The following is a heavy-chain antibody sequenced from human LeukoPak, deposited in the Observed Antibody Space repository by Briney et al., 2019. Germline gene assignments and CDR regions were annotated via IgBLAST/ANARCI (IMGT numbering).Heavy chain of an antibody. CDR2: INTDGSIT. J-gene: IGHJ4*02. V-gene: IGHV3-74*01. CDR3: ARDRGPRTGFMVREAYDY. D-gene: IGHD3-10*01. Sequence: GGSLRLSCAASGFTFSGYWIHWVRQAPGKGLVWVSRINTDGSITNYADSVKGRFSISRDNAKNTLYLQMSSLRAEDTAVYYCARDRGPRTGFMVREAYDYWGQGTLVTVSS. CDR1: GFTFSGYW.